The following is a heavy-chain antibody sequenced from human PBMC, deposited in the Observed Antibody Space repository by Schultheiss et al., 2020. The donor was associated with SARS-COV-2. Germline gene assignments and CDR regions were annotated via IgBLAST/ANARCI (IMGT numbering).Heavy chain of an antibody. V-gene: IGHV3-9*01. J-gene: IGHJ4*02. CDR1: GFTVSSNY. D-gene: IGHD1-26*01. CDR3: AEVSLEWEHVGGYFDY. Sequence: GGSLRLSCAASGFTVSSNYMSWVRQAPGKGLEWVSGISWNSGSIGYADSVKGRFTISRDNAKNSLYLQMNSLRAEDTALYYCAEVSLEWEHVGGYFDYWGQGTLVTVSS. CDR2: ISWNSGSI.